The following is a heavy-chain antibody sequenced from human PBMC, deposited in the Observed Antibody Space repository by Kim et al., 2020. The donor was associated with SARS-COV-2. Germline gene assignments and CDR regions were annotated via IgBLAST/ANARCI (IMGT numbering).Heavy chain of an antibody. J-gene: IGHJ6*02. D-gene: IGHD2-15*01. V-gene: IGHV3-30-3*01. CDR3: ARDRCSGGSCYWGWDYYYYGMYV. CDR1: GFTFSSYA. CDR2: ISYDGSNK. Sequence: GGSLRLSCAASGFTFSSYAMHWVRQAPGKGLEWVAVISYDGSNKYYADSVKGRFTISRDNSKNTLYLQMNSLRAEDTAVYYCARDRCSGGSCYWGWDYYYYGMYVWGQGATGTVSS.